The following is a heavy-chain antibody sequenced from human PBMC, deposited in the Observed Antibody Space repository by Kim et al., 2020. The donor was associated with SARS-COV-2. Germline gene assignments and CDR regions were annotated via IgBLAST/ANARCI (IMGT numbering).Heavy chain of an antibody. CDR1: GYTFTSYA. Sequence: ASVKVSCKASGYTFTSYAMNWVRQAPGQGLEWMGWINTNTGNPTYAQGFTGRFVFSLDTSVSTAYLQISSLKAEDTAVYYCARGLEQLWLRYYFDYWGQGTLVTVSS. CDR2: INTNTGNP. V-gene: IGHV7-4-1*02. D-gene: IGHD5-18*01. CDR3: ARGLEQLWLRYYFDY. J-gene: IGHJ4*02.